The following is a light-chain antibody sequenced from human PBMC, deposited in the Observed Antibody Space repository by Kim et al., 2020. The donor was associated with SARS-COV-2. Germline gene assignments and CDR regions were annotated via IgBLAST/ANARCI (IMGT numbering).Light chain of an antibody. V-gene: IGKV1-5*03. J-gene: IGKJ4*01. Sequence: SASVGDTVTITSRASQSISRWLAWYQQTAGKAPKPLIYQASIVAIGVPSRFSGGGSATEFSLTISILQPYDFATYYCRQYDNYPLTFGGGTKVDIK. CDR1: QSISRW. CDR2: QAS. CDR3: RQYDNYPLT.